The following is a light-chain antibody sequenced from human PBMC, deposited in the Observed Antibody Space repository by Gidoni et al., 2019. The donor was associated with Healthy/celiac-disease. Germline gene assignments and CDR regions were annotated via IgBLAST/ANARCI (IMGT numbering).Light chain of an antibody. Sequence: DVQMTQSPSSLSASVGDRVTITFRASQSISSYLNWYQQKPGKAPKLLIYAASSLQSGVPSRFSGSGSGTEFTLTISSLQPEDFATYYCQQSYSTPRYTFGQGTKLEIK. CDR2: AAS. CDR3: QQSYSTPRYT. V-gene: IGKV1-39*01. CDR1: QSISSY. J-gene: IGKJ2*01.